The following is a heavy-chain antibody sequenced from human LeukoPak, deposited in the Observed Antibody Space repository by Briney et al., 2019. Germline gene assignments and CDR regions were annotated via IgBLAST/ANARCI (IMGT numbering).Heavy chain of an antibody. CDR2: IYTSGST. J-gene: IGHJ5*02. D-gene: IGHD3-9*01. CDR3: AREGDDILTFDP. V-gene: IGHV4-61*02. CDR1: GGSISSGSYH. Sequence: KPSETLSLTCTVSGGSISSGSYHWSWIRQPAGKGLEWIGRIYTSGSTNYNPSLKSRVTISVDTSKNQFSLKLSSVTAADTAVYYCAREGDDILTFDPWGQGTLVTVSS.